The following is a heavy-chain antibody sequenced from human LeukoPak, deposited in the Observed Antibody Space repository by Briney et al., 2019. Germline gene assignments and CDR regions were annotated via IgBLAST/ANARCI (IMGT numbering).Heavy chain of an antibody. Sequence: GGSLRLSCAASGFTFGSYSMNWVRQAPGKGLEWVSSISSSSSYIYYADSVKGRFTISRDNAKNSLYLQMNSLRAEDTAVYYCARDKVGARDYWGQGTLVTVSS. CDR3: ARDKVGARDY. D-gene: IGHD1-26*01. V-gene: IGHV3-21*01. CDR1: GFTFGSYS. CDR2: ISSSSSYI. J-gene: IGHJ4*02.